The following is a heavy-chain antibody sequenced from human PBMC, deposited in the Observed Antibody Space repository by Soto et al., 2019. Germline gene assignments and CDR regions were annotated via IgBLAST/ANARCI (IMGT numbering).Heavy chain of an antibody. CDR3: ARDQLGKKVAENWFDP. CDR2: IYFGGGT. V-gene: IGHV4-30-4*01. D-gene: IGHD2-15*01. Sequence: QVQLQESGPGLVQPSQTLSLTCSVSGGSISSGDYYWTWIRQPPGKGLVWIGYIYFGGGTYYNPSLKSRSFISVDASKNQFYRKLSSVTAADTAVYYCARDQLGKKVAENWFDPWGQGILVTVSS. CDR1: GGSISSGDYY. J-gene: IGHJ5*02.